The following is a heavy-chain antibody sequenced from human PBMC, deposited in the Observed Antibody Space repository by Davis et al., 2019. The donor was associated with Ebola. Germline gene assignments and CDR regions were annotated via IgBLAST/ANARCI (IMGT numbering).Heavy chain of an antibody. CDR1: GASITSGVHY. V-gene: IGHV4-39*07. J-gene: IGHJ4*02. CDR2: LYFSGST. Sequence: PSETLSLTCTVSGASITSGVHYWGWIRQPPGQGLEWIASLYFSGSTYYNPSLKSRVTISVDTSKNQISLELTSVTAADTAVYYCARNSSGFGHFDSWGQGTQVTVSS. D-gene: IGHD3-22*01. CDR3: ARNSSGFGHFDS.